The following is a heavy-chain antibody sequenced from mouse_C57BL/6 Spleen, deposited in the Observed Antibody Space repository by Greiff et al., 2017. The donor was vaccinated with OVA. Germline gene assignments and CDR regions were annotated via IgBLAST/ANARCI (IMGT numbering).Heavy chain of an antibody. J-gene: IGHJ4*01. Sequence: VQLQQPGAELVKPGASVKLSCKASGYTFTSYWMQWVKQRPGQGLEWIGEIDPSDSYTNYNQKFKGKATLTVDTSSSTAYMQLSSLTSEDSAVYYCARGGNLYYYAMDYWGQGTSVTVSS. CDR1: GYTFTSYW. CDR3: ARGGNLYYYAMDY. V-gene: IGHV1-50*01. CDR2: IDPSDSYT.